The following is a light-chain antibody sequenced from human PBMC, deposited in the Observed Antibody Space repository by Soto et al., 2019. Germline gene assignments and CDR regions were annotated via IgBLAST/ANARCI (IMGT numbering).Light chain of an antibody. V-gene: IGKV3-20*01. Sequence: EIVMTQSPATLSVSPGERATLSCRASQSVSSSYLAWYQQKPGQAPRLLIYGASSRATGIPLRFSGSGSGTDFTLTISRLEPEDFAVYYCHQYGGAGTFGQGTKVDIK. CDR2: GAS. J-gene: IGKJ1*01. CDR3: HQYGGAGT. CDR1: QSVSSSY.